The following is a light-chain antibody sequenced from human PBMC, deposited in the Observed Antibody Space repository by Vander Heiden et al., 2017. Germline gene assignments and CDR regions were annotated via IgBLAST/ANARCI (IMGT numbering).Light chain of an antibody. Sequence: DIALTQSPDSRAVSRADRATINCKSSQIVLSSYNSKNHLAGCRQKPRQPPELHIYWASTRESGVPDRVSGSGSGTDFTLTISNMQAEDVAVYYWEQHSTKTFGQGTKVEIK. CDR1: QIVLSSYNSKNH. CDR2: WAS. V-gene: IGKV4-1*01. J-gene: IGKJ1*01. CDR3: EQHSTKT.